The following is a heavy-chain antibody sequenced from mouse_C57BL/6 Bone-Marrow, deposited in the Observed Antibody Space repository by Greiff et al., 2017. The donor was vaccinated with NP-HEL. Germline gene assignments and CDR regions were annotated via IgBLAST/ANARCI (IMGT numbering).Heavy chain of an antibody. CDR3: ARGEVYGNYGY. CDR2: IYPRSGNT. V-gene: IGHV1-81*01. CDR1: GYTFTSYG. J-gene: IGHJ3*01. Sequence: VQGVESGAELARPGASVKLSCKASGYTFTSYGISWVKQRTGQGLEWIGEIYPRSGNTYYNEKFKGKATLTADKSSSTAYMELRSLTSEDSAVYFCARGEVYGNYGYWGQGTLVTVSA. D-gene: IGHD2-1*01.